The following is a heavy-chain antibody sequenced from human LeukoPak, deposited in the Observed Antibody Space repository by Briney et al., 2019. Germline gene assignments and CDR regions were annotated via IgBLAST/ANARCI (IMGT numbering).Heavy chain of an antibody. CDR1: GFTFSSYG. Sequence: PGRSLRLSCAASGFTFSSYGMHWVRQAPGKGLEWVAIIWYDGSNKYYADSVKGRFTISRDNSKNTLYLQMNSLRAVDTAVYYCAKDQDPRKSGQDEYCQYGGQGTLVTVSS. V-gene: IGHV3-33*06. D-gene: IGHD3-3*01. J-gene: IGHJ1*01. CDR2: IWYDGSNK. CDR3: AKDQDPRKSGQDEYCQY.